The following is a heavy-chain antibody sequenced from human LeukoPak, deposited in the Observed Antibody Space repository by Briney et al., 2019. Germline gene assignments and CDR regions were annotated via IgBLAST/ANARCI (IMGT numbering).Heavy chain of an antibody. CDR1: GFSFSSYA. D-gene: IGHD3-10*01. J-gene: IGHJ6*03. CDR3: TTDPSLYGSGSIYYYYYYMDV. V-gene: IGHV3-23*01. Sequence: GGSLRLSCAASGFSFSSYAMSWVRQAPGKGLEWVSGISGSDGSTYYADSVKGRFTISRDDSKNTLYLQMNSLKTEDTAVYYCTTDPSLYGSGSIYYYYYYMDVWGKGTTVTVSS. CDR2: ISGSDGST.